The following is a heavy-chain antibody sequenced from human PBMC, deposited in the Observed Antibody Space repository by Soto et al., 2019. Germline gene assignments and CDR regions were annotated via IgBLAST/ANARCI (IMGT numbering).Heavy chain of an antibody. Sequence: GASGKVSCKVSGCTLTELSMHWVRQAPGKGLECMGGFDPEDGETIYAQKFQGRVTMTEDTSTDTAYMELCSLRSEDTAVYYCATARYFDWLLFPWFDPWGQGTLVTVSS. CDR1: GCTLTELS. V-gene: IGHV1-24*01. J-gene: IGHJ5*02. CDR3: ATARYFDWLLFPWFDP. D-gene: IGHD3-9*01. CDR2: FDPEDGET.